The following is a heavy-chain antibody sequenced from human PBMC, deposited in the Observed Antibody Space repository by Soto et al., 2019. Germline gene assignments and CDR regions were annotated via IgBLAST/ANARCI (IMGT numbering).Heavy chain of an antibody. D-gene: IGHD3-10*01. Sequence: ASVKVSCKASGGTFSSYAISWVRQAPGQGLEWMGGIIPIFGTANYAQKFQGRVTITADESTSTAYMELSSLRSEDTAVYYCASATRAGGVRGVILAYWGQGTLVTVSS. V-gene: IGHV1-69*13. J-gene: IGHJ4*02. CDR1: GGTFSSYA. CDR2: IIPIFGTA. CDR3: ASATRAGGVRGVILAY.